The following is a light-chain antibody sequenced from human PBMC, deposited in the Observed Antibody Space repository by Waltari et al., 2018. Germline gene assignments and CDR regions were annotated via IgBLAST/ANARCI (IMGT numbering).Light chain of an antibody. CDR3: MQRIEFPYT. V-gene: IGKV2-40*01. CDR2: PLS. Sequence: DIVMTQTPLSLPVTPGEPASIPCRSSQSLLDSDDGNTYLDWYLQKPGQSPQLLIYPLSYRASGVPDRFSGSGSGTDFTLKISRVEAEDVGVYYCMQRIEFPYTFGQGTKLEIK. CDR1: QSLLDSDDGNTY. J-gene: IGKJ2*01.